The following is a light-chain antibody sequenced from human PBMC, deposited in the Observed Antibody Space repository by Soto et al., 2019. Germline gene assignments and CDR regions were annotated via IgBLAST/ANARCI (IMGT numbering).Light chain of an antibody. CDR1: SSDVGAYNY. Sequence: SALTQPRSVSGSPGQSVTISCTGTSSDVGAYNYVSWYQQHPGKAPKLIIYDVSERPSGVPDRFSGSKSGNTASLTISGLQAEDEADYYCSSYAGRYTYVFATGTKVTVL. J-gene: IGLJ1*01. V-gene: IGLV2-11*01. CDR3: SSYAGRYTYV. CDR2: DVS.